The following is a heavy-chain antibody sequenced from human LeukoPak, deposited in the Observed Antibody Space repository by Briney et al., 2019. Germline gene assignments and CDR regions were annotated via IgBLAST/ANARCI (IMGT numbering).Heavy chain of an antibody. D-gene: IGHD5-24*01. J-gene: IGHJ6*03. Sequence: ASVKVSCKASGGTFSSYAISWVRQAAGQGLEWMGGIIPIFGTANYAQKFQGRVTITADESTSTAYMELSSLRSEDTAVYYCARDADGYNTQSYYYMDVWGKGTTVTVSS. CDR2: IIPIFGTA. V-gene: IGHV1-69*13. CDR1: GGTFSSYA. CDR3: ARDADGYNTQSYYYMDV.